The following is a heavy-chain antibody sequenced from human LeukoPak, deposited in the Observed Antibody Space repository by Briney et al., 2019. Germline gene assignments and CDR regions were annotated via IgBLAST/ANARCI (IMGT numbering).Heavy chain of an antibody. CDR2: INHSGST. J-gene: IGHJ2*01. D-gene: IGHD6-6*01. CDR3: ARTAPHVAARPRGYFDL. CDR1: GGSFSGYY. V-gene: IGHV4-34*01. Sequence: SETLSLTCAVYGGSFSGYYWSWIRQPPGKGLELSGEINHSGSTNYNPSLKSRVTISVDTSKNQFSLKLSSVTAADTAVYYCARTAPHVAARPRGYFDLWGRGTLVTVSS.